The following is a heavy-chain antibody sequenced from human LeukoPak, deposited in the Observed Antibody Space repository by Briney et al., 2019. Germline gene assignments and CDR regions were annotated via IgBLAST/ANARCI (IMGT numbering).Heavy chain of an antibody. J-gene: IGHJ6*02. CDR2: IYYSGNT. D-gene: IGHD5-12*01. CDR1: GGSISGAY. CDR3: ARTGSGRDYYGTDV. V-gene: IGHV4-59*01. Sequence: SETLSLTCSVSGGSISGAYWSWIRQPPGKGLEWIGYIYYSGNTNYNPSLKSRVTISIDTSKNHFSLNLTSVTAADTAVYYCARTGSGRDYYGTDVWGQGTTVTVSS.